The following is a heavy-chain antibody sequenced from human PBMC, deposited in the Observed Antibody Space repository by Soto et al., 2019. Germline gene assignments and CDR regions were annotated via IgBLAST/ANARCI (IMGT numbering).Heavy chain of an antibody. Sequence: SVKVSCKASGGTFSSYAISWVRQAPGQGLEWMGGIIPIFGTANYAQKFQGRVTITADESTSTAYMELSSLRSEDTAVYYCARSRGYYFGWFDPWGQGTLVTVSS. D-gene: IGHD3-22*01. CDR1: GGTFSSYA. J-gene: IGHJ5*02. CDR3: ARSRGYYFGWFDP. CDR2: IIPIFGTA. V-gene: IGHV1-69*13.